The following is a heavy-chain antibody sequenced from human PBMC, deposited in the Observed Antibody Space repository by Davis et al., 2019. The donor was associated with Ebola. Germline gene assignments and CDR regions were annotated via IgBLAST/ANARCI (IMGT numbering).Heavy chain of an antibody. Sequence: MPSETLSLTCAVYAGSFSGYYWSWIRQPPGKGLEWIGEINHSGSTNYNPSLKSRVSISVDTSKNQFSLKLRSVTAADTAVYYCARGGLWRYDSSGYYSYWGQGTLVTVSS. CDR2: INHSGST. J-gene: IGHJ4*02. CDR3: ARGGLWRYDSSGYYSY. CDR1: AGSFSGYY. V-gene: IGHV4-34*01. D-gene: IGHD3-22*01.